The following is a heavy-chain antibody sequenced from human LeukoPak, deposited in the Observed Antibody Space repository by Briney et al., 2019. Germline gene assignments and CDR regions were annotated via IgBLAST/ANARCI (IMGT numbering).Heavy chain of an antibody. CDR1: GFTFSSYW. Sequence: PGGSLRLSCAASGFTFSSYWMNWARQTPGKGLEWVASIKEDGSERQYVDSVKGRFSISRDNTKGSLFLQLNSLRAEDTAVYYCARVRLELRGEDYWGQGTLVTVSS. CDR3: ARVRLELRGEDY. CDR2: IKEDGSER. D-gene: IGHD1-7*01. V-gene: IGHV3-7*03. J-gene: IGHJ4*02.